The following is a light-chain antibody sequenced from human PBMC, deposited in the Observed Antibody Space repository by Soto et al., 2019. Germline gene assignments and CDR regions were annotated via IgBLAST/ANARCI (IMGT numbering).Light chain of an antibody. CDR1: SSDVGGYNY. CDR3: SSYTSSSTPYV. Sequence: QSALTQPASVSGSPGQSITISCTGTSSDVGGYNYVSWYQQHPVKAPKLMIYDVTNRPSGVFDRFSGSKSGNTASLTISGLQAEDEADYYCSSYTSSSTPYVFGTGTKVTVL. J-gene: IGLJ1*01. CDR2: DVT. V-gene: IGLV2-14*01.